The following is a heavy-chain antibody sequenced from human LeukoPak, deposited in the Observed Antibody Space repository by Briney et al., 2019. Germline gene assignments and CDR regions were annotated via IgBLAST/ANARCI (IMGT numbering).Heavy chain of an antibody. CDR2: ISGYNSKT. Sequence: ASVKVSCKASGYTFTNYGITWVRQAPGQGLEWMAWISGYNSKTNYAQNLQGRVTMTTDTSTSTAYMDLRSLRSDDTAVYYCARDYGEGRVATIPLAYWGQGTLVTVSS. CDR1: GYTFTNYG. V-gene: IGHV1-18*04. J-gene: IGHJ4*02. D-gene: IGHD5-12*01. CDR3: ARDYGEGRVATIPLAY.